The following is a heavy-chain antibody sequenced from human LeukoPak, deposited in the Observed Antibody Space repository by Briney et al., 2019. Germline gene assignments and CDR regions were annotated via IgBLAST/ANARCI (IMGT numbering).Heavy chain of an antibody. Sequence: ASVKVSCKASGYTFTSYYMHWVRQAPGQGLEWMGIINPSGGSTSYAQKFQGRVTMTRDTSTSTVYMELSSLRSEDTAVYYCARENDNDGLYDFWSQGGMDVWGKGTTVTVSS. V-gene: IGHV1-46*01. D-gene: IGHD3-3*01. J-gene: IGHJ6*03. CDR1: GYTFTSYY. CDR3: ARENDNDGLYDFWSQGGMDV. CDR2: INPSGGST.